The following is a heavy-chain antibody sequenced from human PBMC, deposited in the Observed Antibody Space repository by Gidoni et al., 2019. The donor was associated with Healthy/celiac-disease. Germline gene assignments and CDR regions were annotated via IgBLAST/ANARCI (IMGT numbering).Heavy chain of an antibody. V-gene: IGHV1-69*01. CDR2: IIPIFGTA. Sequence: GQSGAEVKKPGSSVKVSCKASGGTFSSYAISWVRQAPGQGLEWMGGIIPIFGTANYAQKFQGRVTITADESTSTAYMELSSLRSEDTAVYYCARDKPTDNDFWSGYYYYYGMDVWGQGTTVTVSS. CDR3: ARDKPTDNDFWSGYYYYYGMDV. CDR1: GGTFSSYA. D-gene: IGHD3-3*01. J-gene: IGHJ6*02.